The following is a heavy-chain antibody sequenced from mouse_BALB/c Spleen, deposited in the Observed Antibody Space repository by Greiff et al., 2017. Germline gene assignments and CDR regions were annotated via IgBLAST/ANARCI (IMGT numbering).Heavy chain of an antibody. CDR3: AREGYYRYGWFAY. CDR2: ISDGGSYT. Sequence: EVQVVESGGGLVKPGGSLKLSCAASGFTFSDYYMYWVRQTPEKRLEWVATISDGGSYTYYPDSVKGRFTISRDNAKNNLYLQMSSLKSEDTAMYYCAREGYYRYGWFAYWGQGTLVTVSA. V-gene: IGHV5-4*02. J-gene: IGHJ3*01. D-gene: IGHD2-14*01. CDR1: GFTFSDYY.